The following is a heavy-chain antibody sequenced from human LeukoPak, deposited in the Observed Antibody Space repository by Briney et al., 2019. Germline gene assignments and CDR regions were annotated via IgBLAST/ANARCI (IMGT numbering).Heavy chain of an antibody. CDR1: GGSFSGYY. D-gene: IGHD5-24*01. CDR2: INHSGST. V-gene: IGHV4-34*01. J-gene: IGHJ5*02. CDR3: ASSRDGYNYGGWFDP. Sequence: SETLSLTCAVYGGSFSGYYWSWIRQPPGKGLEWIGEINHSGSTNYNPSLKSRVTISVDTFKNQFSLKLSSVTAADTAVYYCASSRDGYNYGGWFDPWGQGTLVTVSS.